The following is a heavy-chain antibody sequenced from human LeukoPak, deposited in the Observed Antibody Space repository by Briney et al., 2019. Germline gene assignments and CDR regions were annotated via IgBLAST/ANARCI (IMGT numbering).Heavy chain of an antibody. V-gene: IGHV1-18*01. J-gene: IGHJ3*02. CDR1: GYTFTSYG. CDR2: ISAYNGNT. D-gene: IGHD3-22*01. CDR3: ARGLGYYYDSSGYHTPGDAFDI. Sequence: ASVKVSCKASGYTFTSYGISWVRQAPGQGLEWMGWISAYNGNTNYAQKLQGRVTMTTDTSTSTAYMELRSLRSDDTAVYYCARGLGYYYDSSGYHTPGDAFDIWGQGTMVTVSS.